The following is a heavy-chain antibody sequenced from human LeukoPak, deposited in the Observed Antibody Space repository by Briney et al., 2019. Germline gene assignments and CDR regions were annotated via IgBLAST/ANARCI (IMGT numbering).Heavy chain of an antibody. CDR1: GFTFDDYA. V-gene: IGHV3-9*01. J-gene: IGHJ4*02. Sequence: GGSLRLSCAASGFTFDDYAMHWVRQAPGKGLEWVSGISWNSGSIGYADSVKGRFTISRDNAKNSLYLQMNSLRAEDTALYYCAKDGSHYYDSRVYFDYWGQGTLVTVSS. D-gene: IGHD3-22*01. CDR2: ISWNSGSI. CDR3: AKDGSHYYDSRVYFDY.